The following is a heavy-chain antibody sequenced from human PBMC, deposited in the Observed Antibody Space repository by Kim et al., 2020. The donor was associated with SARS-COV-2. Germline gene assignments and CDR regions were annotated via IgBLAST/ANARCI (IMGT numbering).Heavy chain of an antibody. Sequence: NYSPSFQGHVTIPADKSISTASLQWSSLKASDTAMYYCARSSYQLGAFDIWGQGTMVTVSS. CDR3: ARSSYQLGAFDI. J-gene: IGHJ3*02. D-gene: IGHD2-2*01. V-gene: IGHV5-10-1*01.